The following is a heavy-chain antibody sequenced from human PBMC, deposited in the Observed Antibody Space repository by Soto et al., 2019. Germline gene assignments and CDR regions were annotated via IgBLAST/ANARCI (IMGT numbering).Heavy chain of an antibody. CDR2: IVVGSGNT. V-gene: IGHV1-58*01. J-gene: IGHJ3*02. Sequence: WASVKVSCKASRFTFTSSAVQWVRQARGQRLEWIGWIVVGSGNTNYAQKFQERVTITRDISTSTAYLELSSLRSEDTAVYYCAAAKDSSDDAFDIWGQGAMVTVSS. CDR3: AAAKDSSDDAFDI. D-gene: IGHD2-15*01. CDR1: RFTFTSSA.